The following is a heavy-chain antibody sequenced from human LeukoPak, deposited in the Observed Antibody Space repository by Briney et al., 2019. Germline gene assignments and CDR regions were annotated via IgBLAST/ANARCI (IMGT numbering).Heavy chain of an antibody. CDR2: IYYTGST. Sequence: PSKTLSLTCNVSGGSISRDYWSWIRQPPGKGLEWIGYIYYTGSTNYNPSLKSRVTISIDTSKNQFSLKVGSVTAADTAVYYCARVRDPPRRGYYFDYWGQGTLVTVSS. J-gene: IGHJ4*02. V-gene: IGHV4-59*01. CDR3: ARVRDPPRRGYYFDY. CDR1: GGSISRDY.